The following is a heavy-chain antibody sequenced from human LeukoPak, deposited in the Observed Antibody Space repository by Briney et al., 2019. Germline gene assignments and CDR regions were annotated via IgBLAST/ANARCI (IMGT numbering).Heavy chain of an antibody. Sequence: PSETLSLTCTVSGGSISSSSYYWGWIRQPPGKGLEWTGSIYYSGSTYYNPSLKSRVTISVDTSKNQFSLKLSSVTAADTAVYYCARDPGTVVKLWGQGTLVTVSS. V-gene: IGHV4-39*07. CDR1: GGSISSSSYY. D-gene: IGHD4-23*01. CDR2: IYYSGST. CDR3: ARDPGTVVKL. J-gene: IGHJ4*02.